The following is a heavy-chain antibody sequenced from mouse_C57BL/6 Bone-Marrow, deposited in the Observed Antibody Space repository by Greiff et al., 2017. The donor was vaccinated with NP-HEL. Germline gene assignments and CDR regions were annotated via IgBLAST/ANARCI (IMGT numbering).Heavy chain of an antibody. CDR2: IYPRDGST. J-gene: IGHJ2*01. Sequence: QVQLQQSGPELVKPGASVKLSCKASGYTFTSYDINWVKQRPGQGLEWIGWIYPRDGSTKYNEKFKGKATLTVDTSSSTAYMELHSLTSEDSAVYFCASPPITTVVAKDYWGQGTTLTVSS. CDR1: GYTFTSYD. V-gene: IGHV1-85*01. CDR3: ASPPITTVVAKDY. D-gene: IGHD1-1*01.